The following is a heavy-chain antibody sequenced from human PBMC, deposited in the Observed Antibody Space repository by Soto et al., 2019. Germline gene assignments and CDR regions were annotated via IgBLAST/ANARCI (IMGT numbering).Heavy chain of an antibody. CDR1: GASISTYY. Sequence: QMQLQESGPGVVKPSETLSLTCTVSGASISTYYWTWIRQAPGKGLEWIGYLYYSGNTNYNPSLKRRVPISVDTSKNHCYLPLTSATAADTAVYFCARGGSEGGLDVWGQGTTVAVSS. CDR2: LYYSGNT. J-gene: IGHJ6*02. D-gene: IGHD3-10*01. CDR3: ARGGSEGGLDV. V-gene: IGHV4-59*01.